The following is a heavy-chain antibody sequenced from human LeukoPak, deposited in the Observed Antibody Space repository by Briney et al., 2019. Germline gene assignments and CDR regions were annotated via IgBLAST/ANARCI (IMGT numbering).Heavy chain of an antibody. D-gene: IGHD3-3*01. CDR2: NDHRGST. CDR3: ARHPLATIFGVVIPQGYYFDY. CDR1: GYSISSGYY. Sequence: SETLSLTCAVSGYSISSGYYWGCIRQPPGKGQEWIGSNDHRGSTYYPPPLKSRVTISADTSKNQFSLKLSSVTAADTAVYYCARHPLATIFGVVIPQGYYFDYWGQGTLVTVSS. J-gene: IGHJ4*02. V-gene: IGHV4-38-2*01.